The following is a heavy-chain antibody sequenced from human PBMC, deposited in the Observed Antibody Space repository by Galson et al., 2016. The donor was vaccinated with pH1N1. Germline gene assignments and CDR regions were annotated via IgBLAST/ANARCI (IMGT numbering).Heavy chain of an antibody. CDR2: ISGSGGST. CDR3: AKTLTYDEIYDAFDI. V-gene: IGHV3-23*01. Sequence: SLRLSCAASGFTFSSYAMRWVRQAPGKGLEWVSAISGSGGSTYYADSVKGRFTISRDNSKNTLYLQMNSLRAEDTAVYYCAKTLTYDEIYDAFDIWGQGTMVTVSS. D-gene: IGHD3-3*01. J-gene: IGHJ3*02. CDR1: GFTFSSYA.